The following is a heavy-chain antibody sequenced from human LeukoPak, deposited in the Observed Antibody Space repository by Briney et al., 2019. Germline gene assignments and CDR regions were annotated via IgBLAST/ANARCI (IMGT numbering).Heavy chain of an antibody. V-gene: IGHV4-59*12. CDR3: ARESKYYYESGIYFYSTVSDY. D-gene: IGHD3-22*01. J-gene: IGHJ4*02. CDR1: GNSFGDYY. CDR2: IYYSGST. Sequence: SETLSLTCTVSGNSFGDYYWSWIRQPPGKGLEWMGYIYYSGSTNYNPPLKSRVTISVDTSKNQFSLKLSSVTAADTAVYYCARESKYYYESGIYFYSTVSDYWGQGILVTVSS.